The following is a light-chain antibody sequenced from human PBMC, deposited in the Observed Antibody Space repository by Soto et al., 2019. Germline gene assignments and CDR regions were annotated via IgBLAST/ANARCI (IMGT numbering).Light chain of an antibody. CDR2: DVN. CDR1: SSDVGGFDY. Sequence: QSALTQPRSVSGSPGQSVTISCTGTSSDVGGFDYVSWYQQHPGKVPKLLLYDVNKRPSGVSHRFSGSKSGNTASLTVSGLQAEDEADYYCCSYAGGPFVFGTGTQLTVL. CDR3: CSYAGGPFV. J-gene: IGLJ1*01. V-gene: IGLV2-11*01.